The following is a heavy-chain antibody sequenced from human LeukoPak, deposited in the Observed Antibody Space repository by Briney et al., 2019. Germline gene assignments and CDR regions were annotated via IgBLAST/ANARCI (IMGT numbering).Heavy chain of an antibody. V-gene: IGHV3-74*01. CDR1: GFTFSNYW. CDR3: AKDAVYGSGSVDY. D-gene: IGHD3-10*01. Sequence: GGSLRLSCAASGFTFSNYWMHWVRQAPGKGLVWVSRIKPDGSGTSYVDSVKGRFTISRDNAKSKLYLQMNSLGAEDTAVYYCAKDAVYGSGSVDYWGQGALVTVSS. CDR2: IKPDGSGT. J-gene: IGHJ4*02.